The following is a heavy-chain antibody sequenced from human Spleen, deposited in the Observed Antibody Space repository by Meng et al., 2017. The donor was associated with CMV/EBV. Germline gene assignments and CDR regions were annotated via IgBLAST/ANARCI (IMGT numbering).Heavy chain of an antibody. J-gene: IGHJ5*01. Sequence: SETLSLTCTVSGGSVSSGRYYWSWIRQPPGKGLEWIGYISYSGSTNYNPSLKSRVTISVDTSKNHFSLKLTSVTAADTAVYYCATELWFESWGQGTLVTVSS. CDR1: GGSVSSGRYY. V-gene: IGHV4-61*03. CDR2: ISYSGST. CDR3: ATELWFES.